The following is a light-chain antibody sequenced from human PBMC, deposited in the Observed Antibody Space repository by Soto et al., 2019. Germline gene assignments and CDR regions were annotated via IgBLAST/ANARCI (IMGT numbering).Light chain of an antibody. J-gene: IGLJ3*02. CDR3: CSDAGGSTRV. V-gene: IGLV2-11*01. CDR2: DVD. CDR1: RSDVGGYRC. Sequence: QSALTQPRSVSGSPGQSVTISCTGARSDVGGYRCVSWYQQHPDKAPKLMIYDVDKRPSGVPDRFSGSQSGNTASLTISGLQAEDEAEYFCCSDAGGSTRVFGGGTKLTVL.